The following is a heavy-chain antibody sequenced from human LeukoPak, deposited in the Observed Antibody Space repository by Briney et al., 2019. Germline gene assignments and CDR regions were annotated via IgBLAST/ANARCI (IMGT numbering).Heavy chain of an antibody. D-gene: IGHD3-16*01. V-gene: IGHV3-21*01. Sequence: PGGSLRLSCSASGFSFSDYDMNWVRQAPGKGLEWVSAISGRSSHVYYGESVKGRLTISRDNAKNSLYLQLDSLGVEDTAVYYCGRAFPPLRTSSAGDLWGQGTLVTVSS. CDR1: GFSFSDYD. CDR3: GRAFPPLRTSSAGDL. CDR2: ISGRSSHV. J-gene: IGHJ1*01.